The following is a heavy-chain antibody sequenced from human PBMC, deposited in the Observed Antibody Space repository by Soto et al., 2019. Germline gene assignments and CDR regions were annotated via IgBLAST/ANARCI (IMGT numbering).Heavy chain of an antibody. CDR2: INAGNGNT. D-gene: IGHD6-19*01. CDR1: GYTFTSYA. V-gene: IGHV1-3*01. CDR3: ARMVAVAPVEYGMDV. J-gene: IGHJ6*02. Sequence: ASVKVSCKASGYTFTSYAMHWVRQAPGQRLEWMGWINAGNGNTKYSQKFQGRVTITRDTSASTAYMELSSLRSEDTAVYYCARMVAVAPVEYGMDVWGQGTTVTVSS.